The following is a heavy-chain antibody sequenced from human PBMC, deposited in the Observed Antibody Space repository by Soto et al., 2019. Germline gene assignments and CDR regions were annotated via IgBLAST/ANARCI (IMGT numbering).Heavy chain of an antibody. CDR1: GYTFSNCW. D-gene: IGHD2-2*02. CDR3: AATHPLYTTSRGGSYGMDV. Sequence: GESLQISCKGSGYTFSNCWIGWVRQMPGKGLEWMGIIYPGDSDTKYSPSFQGHVTISADMSINTAYLQWSSLKASDTAMYYCAATHPLYTTSRGGSYGMDVWGQGTMVTVSS. CDR2: IYPGDSDT. V-gene: IGHV5-51*01. J-gene: IGHJ6*02.